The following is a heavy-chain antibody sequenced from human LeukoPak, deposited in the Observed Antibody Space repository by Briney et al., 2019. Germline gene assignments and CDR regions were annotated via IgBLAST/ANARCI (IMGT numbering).Heavy chain of an antibody. CDR1: GFTFSTYA. D-gene: IGHD5-12*01. V-gene: IGHV3-23*01. CDR3: AKGWLKFDY. Sequence: GGSLRLSCAASGFTFSTYAMSWVRQAPGKGLEWVSTISGSGGATYYADSVKGRFTISRDNSKNTLYLQMNSLRAEDTAVYYCAKGWLKFDYWGQGTLVTVSS. CDR2: ISGSGGAT. J-gene: IGHJ4*02.